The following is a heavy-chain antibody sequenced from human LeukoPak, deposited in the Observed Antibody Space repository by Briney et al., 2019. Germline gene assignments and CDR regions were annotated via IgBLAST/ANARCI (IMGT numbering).Heavy chain of an antibody. CDR3: ARHQAVAHFDY. CDR2: IYYSGST. CDR1: GGSLSGSSYY. Sequence: PSETLSLTCTVSGGSLSGSSYYWGWIRQPPGKGLEWIGSIYYSGSTYYNPSLKSRVTISVDTSNNQFSLKLSSVTAADTAVYYCARHQAVAHFDYWGQGTLVTVSS. J-gene: IGHJ4*02. D-gene: IGHD6-19*01. V-gene: IGHV4-39*01.